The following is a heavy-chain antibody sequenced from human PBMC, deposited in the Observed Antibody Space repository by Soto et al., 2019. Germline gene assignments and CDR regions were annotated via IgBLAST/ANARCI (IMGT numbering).Heavy chain of an antibody. CDR3: ANSYYDYVWGSYRPYGMDV. D-gene: IGHD3-16*02. V-gene: IGHV6-1*01. CDR1: GDSVSSNSAA. CDR2: TYYRSKWYN. Sequence: SQTLSLTCAISGDSVSSNSAAWNWIRQSPSRGLEWLGRTYYRSKWYNDYAVSVKSRITINPDTSKNQFSLQLNSVTPEDTAVYYCANSYYDYVWGSYRPYGMDVWGQGTTVTVSS. J-gene: IGHJ6*02.